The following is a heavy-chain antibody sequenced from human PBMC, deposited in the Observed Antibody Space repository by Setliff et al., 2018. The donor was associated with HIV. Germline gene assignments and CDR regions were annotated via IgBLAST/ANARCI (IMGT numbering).Heavy chain of an antibody. D-gene: IGHD2-2*01. V-gene: IGHV4-31*03. CDR3: ARGFDYAQRPPLYYFDY. Sequence: SETLSLTCTVSGGSISSGYYYWSWIRQHPGKGLEWIGYIYYSGNPFYNPSLRSRVTISLDTSKNQFSLKLSFVTAADTAVYYCARGFDYAQRPPLYYFDYWGQGTLVTVSS. CDR2: IYYSGNP. CDR1: GGSISSGYYY. J-gene: IGHJ4*02.